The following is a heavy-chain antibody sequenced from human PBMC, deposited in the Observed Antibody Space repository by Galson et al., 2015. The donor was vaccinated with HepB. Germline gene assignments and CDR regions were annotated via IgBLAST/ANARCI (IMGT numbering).Heavy chain of an antibody. J-gene: IGHJ4*02. V-gene: IGHV4-4*07. Sequence: SETLSLTCTVSGGSMSAHFWSWIRQSAGKGLEWIGRIDTSGTTTYNPSLDSRVTMSLDASKKRFSLRLNSVTAADTAVYYCAAHSSYIGWSVDYWGQGTLVAVSS. CDR2: IDTSGTT. CDR1: GGSMSAHF. D-gene: IGHD6-19*01. CDR3: AAHSSYIGWSVDY.